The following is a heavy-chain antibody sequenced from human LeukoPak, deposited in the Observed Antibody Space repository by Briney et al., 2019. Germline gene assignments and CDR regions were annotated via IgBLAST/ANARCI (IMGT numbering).Heavy chain of an antibody. Sequence: GASVKVSFKVSGYTLTELSMHSVRQAPGKELEGMGGFDPEDGETIYAQRFRGRVTMTEDTSTDTADLELSSLRSEDTAVYYCATGRSSSWYGAREAFDYWGQGTLVTVSS. D-gene: IGHD6-13*01. CDR1: GYTLTELS. J-gene: IGHJ4*02. CDR3: ATGRSSSWYGAREAFDY. CDR2: FDPEDGET. V-gene: IGHV1-24*01.